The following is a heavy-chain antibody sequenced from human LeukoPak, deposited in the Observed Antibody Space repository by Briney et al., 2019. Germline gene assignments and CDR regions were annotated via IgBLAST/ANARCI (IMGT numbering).Heavy chain of an antibody. J-gene: IGHJ4*02. Sequence: SGPTLFYPTPTLTLTCTFSGFSLRTSGVGVGWIRQPPVKALEWLTLIYWDEDKRYSPSLKSRLTITKDTSKNQVVLTMTNMDPVDTATYYCAHSLHSGDDFDYWGQGTLVTVSS. V-gene: IGHV2-5*02. CDR3: AHSLHSGDDFDY. CDR2: IYWDEDK. CDR1: GFSLRTSGVG. D-gene: IGHD5-12*01.